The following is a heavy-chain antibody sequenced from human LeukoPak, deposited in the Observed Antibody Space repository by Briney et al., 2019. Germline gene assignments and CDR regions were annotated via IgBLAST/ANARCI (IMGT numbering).Heavy chain of an antibody. CDR2: IAYDGSRA. Sequence: GGSLRLSCAGSGFTFGGYGMHWFRQTPGKGLEWVAVIAYDGSRAFYADSVKGRFAISRDNSKNTMSVQMDDLRAEDTAVYYCTRYNNDHFDYWGQGTLVTVSS. CDR3: TRYNNDHFDY. J-gene: IGHJ4*02. D-gene: IGHD1-14*01. CDR1: GFTFGGYG. V-gene: IGHV3-33*01.